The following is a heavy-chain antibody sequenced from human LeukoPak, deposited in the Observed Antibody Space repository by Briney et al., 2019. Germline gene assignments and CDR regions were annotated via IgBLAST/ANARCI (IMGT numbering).Heavy chain of an antibody. V-gene: IGHV3-30-3*01. CDR2: ISYDGNNK. J-gene: IGHJ4*02. Sequence: GGSLRLSCAASGFTFSSYAMHWVRRAPGKGLEWVAIISYDGNNKYYADSVKGRFTISRDNSKNTLYLHMNMLRLGDTAVYYCASESSSGWLFFDYWGQGTLVTVSS. D-gene: IGHD6-19*01. CDR3: ASESSSGWLFFDY. CDR1: GFTFSSYA.